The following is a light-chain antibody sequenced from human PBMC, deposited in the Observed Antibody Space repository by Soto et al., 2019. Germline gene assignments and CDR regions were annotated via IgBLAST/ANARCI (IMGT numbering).Light chain of an antibody. Sequence: LTQPASVSGSPGQSITISCTGTSSDVGGYNYVSWYQQHPGKAPKLMIYEVSNRPSGVSNRFSGSKSGNTASLTISGLEAEDGADYYCGSYTSSSTYVFGTGTKVTVL. CDR1: SSDVGGYNY. J-gene: IGLJ1*01. V-gene: IGLV2-14*01. CDR2: EVS. CDR3: GSYTSSSTYV.